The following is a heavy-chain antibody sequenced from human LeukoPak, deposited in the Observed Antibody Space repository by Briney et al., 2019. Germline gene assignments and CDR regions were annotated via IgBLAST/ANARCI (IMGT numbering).Heavy chain of an antibody. Sequence: GASVKVSCKASGYIFTDYAIQWVRQAPGQGLEWMGWINAGNGKTKYSQKLQGRVTITRDTSASTAYMELSGLRSDDAAVYYCARARWTSTVTTYHLDFWGQGTLVTVSS. CDR1: GYIFTDYA. D-gene: IGHD4-17*01. CDR3: ARARWTSTVTTYHLDF. CDR2: INAGNGKT. V-gene: IGHV1-3*01. J-gene: IGHJ4*02.